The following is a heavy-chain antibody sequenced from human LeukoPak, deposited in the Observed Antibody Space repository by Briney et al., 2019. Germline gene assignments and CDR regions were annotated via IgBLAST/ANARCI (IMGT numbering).Heavy chain of an antibody. CDR2: IYYSGST. Sequence: SETLSLTCTVSGGSISSYYWSWIRQPPGKGLEWIGYIYYSGSTNYNPSLKSRVTISVDTSKNQFSLKLSSVTAADPAVYYCARGLPAASFAPGGQGTLVTVSS. V-gene: IGHV4-59*01. D-gene: IGHD2-2*01. CDR3: ARGLPAASFAP. J-gene: IGHJ5*02. CDR1: GGSISSYY.